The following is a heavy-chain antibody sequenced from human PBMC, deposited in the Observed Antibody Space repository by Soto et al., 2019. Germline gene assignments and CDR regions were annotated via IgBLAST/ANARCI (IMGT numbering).Heavy chain of an antibody. V-gene: IGHV1-3*01. Sequence: QVQLVQSGAEVKKPGASVKVSCRASGYTFTRYSIIWVRQAPGQKIEWMGWINVGTGRTEYSQRTQGRVTITRDTSASTGYIELNNLSSEHTAVYYCARGGVDTSAWYGGDYWGQGTQVVVSS. J-gene: IGHJ4*02. CDR1: GYTFTRYS. CDR2: INVGTGRT. CDR3: ARGGVDTSAWYGGDY. D-gene: IGHD6-19*01.